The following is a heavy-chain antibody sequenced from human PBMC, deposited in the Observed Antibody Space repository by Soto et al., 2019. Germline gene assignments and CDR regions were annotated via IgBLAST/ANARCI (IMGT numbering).Heavy chain of an antibody. CDR1: GGSISDYY. Sequence: QVQLQESGPGLVKPSETLSLTCTVSGGSISDYYWSWIRQPPGKGLEWIGYISDSGSTSYSPSLQSRVTISVDTSKNQFSLKLNSVTAADTAVYYCARDDYYDIWGQGTMVTVSS. D-gene: IGHD3-22*01. J-gene: IGHJ3*02. CDR3: ARDDYYDI. CDR2: ISDSGST. V-gene: IGHV4-59*01.